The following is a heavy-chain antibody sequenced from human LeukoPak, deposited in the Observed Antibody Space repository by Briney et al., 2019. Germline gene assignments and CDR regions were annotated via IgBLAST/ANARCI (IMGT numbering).Heavy chain of an antibody. V-gene: IGHV1-18*01. CDR3: ASAPGRSCSSTSCRGIFDY. CDR2: ISAYNGNT. Sequence: ASVKVSCKASGYTFTSFGISWVRQAPGQGLEWMGWISAYNGNTNYAQKLQGRVTMTTDTSTSTAYMEVRSLRSDDTAVYYCASAPGRSCSSTSCRGIFDYWGQGTLVTASS. CDR1: GYTFTSFG. D-gene: IGHD2-2*01. J-gene: IGHJ4*02.